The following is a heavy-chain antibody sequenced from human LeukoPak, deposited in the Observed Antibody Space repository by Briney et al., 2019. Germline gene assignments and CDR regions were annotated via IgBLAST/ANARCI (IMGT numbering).Heavy chain of an antibody. CDR3: ARGSYGDYARFDY. J-gene: IGHJ4*02. Sequence: GGSLRLSYAASGFTFSSYAMHWVRQAPGKGLEWVAVISYDGSNKYYADSVKGRFTISRDNSKNTLYLQMNSLRAEDTAVYYCARGSYGDYARFDYWGQGTLVTVSS. D-gene: IGHD4-17*01. V-gene: IGHV3-30*04. CDR2: ISYDGSNK. CDR1: GFTFSSYA.